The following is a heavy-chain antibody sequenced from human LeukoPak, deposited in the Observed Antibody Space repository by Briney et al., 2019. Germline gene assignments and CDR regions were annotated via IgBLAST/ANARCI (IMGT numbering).Heavy chain of an antibody. CDR2: IYSDGTT. Sequence: GGALRLSCAVSGFTVSSNYISWVRQAPGKGLEWVSVIYSDGTTYYADSVKGRFTISRDNSKNTLYLQMNSLRAEDTAVYYCASQSTPVLPFDIWGQGTMVTVS. J-gene: IGHJ3*02. V-gene: IGHV3-66*04. CDR1: GFTVSSNY. CDR3: ASQSTPVLPFDI.